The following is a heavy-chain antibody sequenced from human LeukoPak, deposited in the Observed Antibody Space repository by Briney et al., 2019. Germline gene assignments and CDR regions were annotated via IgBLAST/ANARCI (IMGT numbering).Heavy chain of an antibody. CDR1: DGSFSGYY. CDR2: INHSGST. CDR3: ARFTMIALFDY. D-gene: IGHD3-22*01. J-gene: IGHJ4*02. V-gene: IGHV4-34*01. Sequence: SETLSLTCAVYDGSFSGYYWSWIRQPPGKGLEWIGEINHSGSTNYNPSLKSRVTISVDTSKNQFSLKLSSVTAADTAVYYCARFTMIALFDYWGQGTLVTVSS.